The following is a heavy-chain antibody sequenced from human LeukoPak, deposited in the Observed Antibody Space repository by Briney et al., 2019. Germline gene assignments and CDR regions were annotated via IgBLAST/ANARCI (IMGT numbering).Heavy chain of an antibody. Sequence: ASVKVSCKASRYTFTSYFMQWVRQAPGQGLDWMGIINPSGGSTSYAQKFQGRVTMTRDTSTSTVYMELSSLRSEDTAVYYCARDSADYGDYDYWGQGTLVTVSS. D-gene: IGHD4-17*01. CDR3: ARDSADYGDYDY. J-gene: IGHJ4*02. V-gene: IGHV1-46*01. CDR1: RYTFTSYF. CDR2: INPSGGST.